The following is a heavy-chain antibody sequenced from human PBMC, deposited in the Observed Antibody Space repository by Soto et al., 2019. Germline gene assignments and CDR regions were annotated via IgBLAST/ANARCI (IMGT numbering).Heavy chain of an antibody. Sequence: ASVKVSCKASGYTFTRYTMNWVRQAPGQMLEWMGLINPDNGNTKSSQKFQDRVIITRDTSGSTAYMCLSSLRSEDTAVYYCARGIATGQLDPWGQGTLATAS. CDR2: INPDNGNT. CDR3: ARGIATGQLDP. D-gene: IGHD2-15*01. V-gene: IGHV1-3*01. CDR1: GYTFTRYT. J-gene: IGHJ5*02.